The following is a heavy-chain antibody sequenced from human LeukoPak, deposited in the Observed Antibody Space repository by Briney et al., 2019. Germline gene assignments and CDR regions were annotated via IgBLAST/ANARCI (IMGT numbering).Heavy chain of an antibody. CDR3: ARDVEGAAAGQDYYYYYGMDV. V-gene: IGHV1-69*04. J-gene: IGHJ6*02. CDR1: GGTFSSYA. Sequence: SVKVSCKASGGTFSSYAFSWVRQAPGQGLEWMGRIIPILGIANYAQEFQGRVTITADKSTSTVYMELSSLRSEDTAVYYCARDVEGAAAGQDYYYYYGMDVWGQGTTVTVSS. D-gene: IGHD6-13*01. CDR2: IIPILGIA.